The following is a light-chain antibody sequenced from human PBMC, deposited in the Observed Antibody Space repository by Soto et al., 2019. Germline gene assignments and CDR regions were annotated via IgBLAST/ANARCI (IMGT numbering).Light chain of an antibody. CDR1: TSNIGNNY. V-gene: IGLV1-51*01. J-gene: IGLJ2*01. CDR3: GAWDTSLSVGL. CDR2: END. Sequence: QTVVTQPPSLSAAPGQKVTISCSGITSNIGNNYVSWYQQLPGTAPKLLIYENDKRPSGIPDRFSGSKSGTSATLGITGLQTGDEADYYCGAWDTSLSVGLFGGGTKVTVL.